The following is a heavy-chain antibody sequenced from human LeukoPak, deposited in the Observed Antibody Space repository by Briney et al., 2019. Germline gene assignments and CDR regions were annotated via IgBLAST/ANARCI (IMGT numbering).Heavy chain of an antibody. CDR1: GFTFSDRY. J-gene: IGHJ3*02. V-gene: IGHV3-21*01. D-gene: IGHD2-21*02. CDR3: ARVCGDCYDAFDI. Sequence: GSLRLSCAAAGFTFSDRYMSWIRQAPGKGLEWVSSISSSSSYIYYADSVKGRFTISRDNAKNSLYLQMNSLRAEDTAVYYCARVCGDCYDAFDIWGQGTMVTVSS. CDR2: ISSSSSYI.